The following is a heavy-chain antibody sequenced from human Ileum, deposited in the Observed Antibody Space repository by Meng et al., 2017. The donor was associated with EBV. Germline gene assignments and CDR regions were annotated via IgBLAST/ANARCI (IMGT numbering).Heavy chain of an antibody. CDR2: INVGNGNT. J-gene: IGHJ4*02. Sequence: QAWDEVKKPGASVNVSCKASALTFTDYGIRWVRQAPGQGLEWMAWINVGNGNTRYSQKFQGRVTISKDTSASIAYLELSSLTYEDTAVFYCARERFVAWVFDSWGQGTLVTVSS. V-gene: IGHV1-3*01. D-gene: IGHD3-3*01. CDR3: ARERFVAWVFDS. CDR1: ALTFTDYG.